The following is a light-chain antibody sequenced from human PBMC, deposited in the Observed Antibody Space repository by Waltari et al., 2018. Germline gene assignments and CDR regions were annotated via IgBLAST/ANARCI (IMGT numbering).Light chain of an antibody. J-gene: IGKJ2*01. CDR3: QQSYSSPYT. CDR1: QSISSY. Sequence: DIQMTQSPSSLSASVGDRVVITCRASQSISSYLNWYQQETGKAPKLLIDKAANLQSGVPSRFSGSGSGTDFTLTIISLQPEDFATYYCQQSYSSPYTFGQGTKVEIK. CDR2: KAA. V-gene: IGKV1-39*01.